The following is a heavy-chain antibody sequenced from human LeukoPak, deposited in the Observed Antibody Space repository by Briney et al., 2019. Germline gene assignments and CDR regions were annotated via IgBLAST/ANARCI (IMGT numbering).Heavy chain of an antibody. CDR2: IKQDGSEK. D-gene: IGHD1-20*01. J-gene: IGHJ4*02. V-gene: IGHV3-7*05. CDR1: RFTFSNYW. CDR3: ARDGGLDNWNFGY. Sequence: GGSLRLSCAASRFTFSNYWMSWVRQAPGKGLEWAANIKQDGSEKYYVDSVKGRFTISRDNAKNSLYLQMNSLRAEDAAVYYCARDGGLDNWNFGYWGQGTLVTVSS.